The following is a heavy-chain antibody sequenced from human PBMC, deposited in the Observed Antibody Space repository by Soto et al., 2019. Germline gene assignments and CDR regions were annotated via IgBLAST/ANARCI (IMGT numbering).Heavy chain of an antibody. CDR1: GDSITSGSYY. V-gene: IGHV4-31*03. J-gene: IGHJ4*02. CDR3: AGLDASGLLKDVGYFQY. Sequence: PSETLSLTCTLSGDSITSGSYYWGWIRQHAGQGLEWIAYISHSGNAYYNPSLRSRVHILLDTSKSQLSLRVSSVNAADTAVYYCAGLDASGLLKDVGYFQYWGQGALVTVSS. CDR2: ISHSGNA. D-gene: IGHD1-1*01.